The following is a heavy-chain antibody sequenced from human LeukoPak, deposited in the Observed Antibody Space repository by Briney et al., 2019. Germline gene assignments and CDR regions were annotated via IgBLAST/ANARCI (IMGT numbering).Heavy chain of an antibody. V-gene: IGHV3-64*01. J-gene: IGHJ6*03. CDR1: GFTFSSYA. CDR3: ARHGSITMVRGRLRYYYMDV. CDR2: ISPDGGTT. D-gene: IGHD3-10*01. Sequence: GGSLRLSCAASGFTFSSYAMHWVRQAPGKRLEYVSAISPDGGTTYYVNSVQGRFTISRDNSKNTLYLQMNSLRAEDTAVYYCARHGSITMVRGRLRYYYMDVWGKGTTVTISS.